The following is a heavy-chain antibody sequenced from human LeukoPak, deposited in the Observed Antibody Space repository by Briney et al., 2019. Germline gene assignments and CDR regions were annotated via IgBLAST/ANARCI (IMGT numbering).Heavy chain of an antibody. J-gene: IGHJ4*02. CDR1: GFTLSSYW. Sequence: GGSLRLSCAASGFTLSSYWMSWVRQAPGKGLEWVANIKQDGSEKYYVDSVKGRFTISRDNAKNTLYLQMNSLRAEDTAVYYCARDRGSGCHDYWGQGTLVTVSS. CDR3: ARDRGSGCHDY. CDR2: IKQDGSEK. D-gene: IGHD6-19*01. V-gene: IGHV3-7*03.